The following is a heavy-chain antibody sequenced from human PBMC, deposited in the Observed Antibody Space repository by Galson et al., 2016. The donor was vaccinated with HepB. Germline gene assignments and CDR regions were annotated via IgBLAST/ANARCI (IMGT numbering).Heavy chain of an antibody. CDR3: ARYLRSHGYYVMDV. D-gene: IGHD4-17*01. Sequence: PALVKPTQTLTMTCTFSGFSLSTSGMAVSWIRQLPGKALEWLAVIDWNGNKFYSPSLTTRLTISKDTSKNQVVLTLTNMDPVDTATYFCARYLRSHGYYVMDVWGQGTTVTDSS. V-gene: IGHV2-70*01. CDR1: GFSLSTSGMA. CDR2: IDWNGNK. J-gene: IGHJ6*02.